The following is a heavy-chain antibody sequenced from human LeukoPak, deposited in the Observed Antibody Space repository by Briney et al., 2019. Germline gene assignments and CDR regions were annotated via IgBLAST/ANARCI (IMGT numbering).Heavy chain of an antibody. CDR3: ARHLGGTDPLDAFDI. CDR2: IYYSGST. J-gene: IGHJ3*02. Sequence: SETLSLTCTVSGGSISSFYWSWIRQPPGKGLEWIEYIYYSGSTNYNPSLKSRVTISVDTSKNQFSLKLSSVTAADTAVYYCARHLGGTDPLDAFDIWGQGTMVTVSS. D-gene: IGHD1-1*01. CDR1: GGSISSFY. V-gene: IGHV4-59*08.